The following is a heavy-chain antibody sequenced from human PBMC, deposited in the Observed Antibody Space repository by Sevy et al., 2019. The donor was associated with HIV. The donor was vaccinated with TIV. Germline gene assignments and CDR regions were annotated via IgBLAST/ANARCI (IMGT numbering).Heavy chain of an antibody. D-gene: IGHD3-16*01. CDR2: IRGDGTTT. CDR1: GFTFSNYW. CDR3: ARYAYDSNFDY. J-gene: IGHJ4*02. V-gene: IGHV3-74*01. Sequence: GGSLRLSCAASGFTFSNYWMHWVRQVPGKGLTWVSNIRGDGTTTVYADSVKGRFTISRDNAKNTLYLQMNNLRAEDTATYYCARYAYDSNFDYWGQGTLVTVSS.